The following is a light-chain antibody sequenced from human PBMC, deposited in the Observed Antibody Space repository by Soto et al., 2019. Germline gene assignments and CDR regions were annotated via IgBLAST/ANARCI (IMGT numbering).Light chain of an antibody. CDR1: QSVSSSY. V-gene: IGKV3-20*01. CDR3: QQYGSSPMYT. J-gene: IGKJ2*01. Sequence: EIVLTQSPGTLSLSPGERATLSCRASQSVSSSYLAWYQQKPGQAPRLLIYGASSRATGIPDRFSGGGSGTDFTLPISRLEPEDFAVYYCQQYGSSPMYTFGQGTKLEIK. CDR2: GAS.